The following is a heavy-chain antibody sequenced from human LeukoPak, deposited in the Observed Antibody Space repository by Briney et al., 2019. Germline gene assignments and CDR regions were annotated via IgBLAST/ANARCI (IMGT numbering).Heavy chain of an antibody. CDR1: GWSFNDYY. J-gene: IGHJ5*02. CDR3: ARGQVPAARGYNWFDP. CDR2: INARGDT. Sequence: SGTLSLTCAVYGWSFNDYYWNWVRQPPGKGLEWIGEINARGDTNYNPSLKSRVTISVDSSKNQFSLTLTSMIAADTAIYYCARGQVPAARGYNWFDPWGQGTLVTVSS. V-gene: IGHV4-34*01. D-gene: IGHD2-2*01.